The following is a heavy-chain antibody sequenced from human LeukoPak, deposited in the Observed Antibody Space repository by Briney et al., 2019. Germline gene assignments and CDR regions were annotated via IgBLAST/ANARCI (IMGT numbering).Heavy chain of an antibody. Sequence: GRSLRLSCAASGFTFDDYAMHWVRQAPGKGLEWVSGISWNSGSIGYADSVKGRFTISRDNSKNTMYLQMDSLRPDDAAVYYCARVSIRGEGVWGNGTTVIISS. J-gene: IGHJ6*04. D-gene: IGHD5-24*01. CDR3: ARVSIRGEGV. V-gene: IGHV3-9*01. CDR2: ISWNSGSI. CDR1: GFTFDDYA.